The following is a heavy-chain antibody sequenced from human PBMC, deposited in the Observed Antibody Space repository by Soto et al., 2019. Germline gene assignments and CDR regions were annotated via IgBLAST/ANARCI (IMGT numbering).Heavy chain of an antibody. D-gene: IGHD3-22*01. CDR1: GGSISSGGYY. CDR2: LYYSGST. V-gene: IGHV4-31*03. CDR3: ASGRYDSSGYYIDY. Sequence: SETLSLTCTVSGGSISSGGYYWSWIRQHPGKGLEWIGYLYYSGSTYYNPSLKSRVTISVDTSKNQFSLKLSSVTAADTAVYYCASGRYDSSGYYIDYWGQGTLVTVSS. J-gene: IGHJ4*02.